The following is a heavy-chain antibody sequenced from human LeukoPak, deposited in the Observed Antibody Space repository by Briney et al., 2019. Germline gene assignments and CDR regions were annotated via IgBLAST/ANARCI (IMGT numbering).Heavy chain of an antibody. V-gene: IGHV4-39*01. CDR1: GGSISSSSYY. J-gene: IGHJ5*02. D-gene: IGHD6-13*01. CDR2: IYYSGRT. Sequence: PSETLSLTCTVSGGSISSSSYYWGWIRQPPGKGLEWIGSIYYSGRTYYNPSLKSRVTISVDTSKDQFSLKLSSVTAADTAVYYCARQKRIAAAGRTNWFDPWGQGTLVTVSS. CDR3: ARQKRIAAAGRTNWFDP.